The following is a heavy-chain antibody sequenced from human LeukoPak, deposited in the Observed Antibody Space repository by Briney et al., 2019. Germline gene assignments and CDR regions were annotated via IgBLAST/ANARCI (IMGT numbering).Heavy chain of an antibody. CDR2: ISAYNGNT. J-gene: IGHJ4*02. D-gene: IGHD3-16*02. CDR3: ARVFSMITFGGVIEGGGFDY. CDR1: GYTFTSYG. Sequence: ASVKVSCKASGYTFTSYGISWVRQAPGQGLEWMGWISAYNGNTNYAQKLQGRVTMTTDTSTSTAYMERRSLRSDDTAVYYGARVFSMITFGGVIEGGGFDYWGQGTLVTVSS. V-gene: IGHV1-18*04.